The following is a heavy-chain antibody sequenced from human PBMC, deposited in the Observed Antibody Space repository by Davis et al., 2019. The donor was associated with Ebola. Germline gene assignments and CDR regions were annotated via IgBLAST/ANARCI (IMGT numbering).Heavy chain of an antibody. CDR3: ARGSSKAYYYYGMDV. D-gene: IGHD6-6*01. Sequence: AASVKVSCKASGGTFSSYAISWVRQAPGQGLEWMGGIIPIFGTANYAQKFQGRVTITRDTSASTAYMELSSLRSEDTAVYYCARGSSKAYYYYGMDVWGQGTTVTVSS. CDR1: GGTFSSYA. V-gene: IGHV1-69*05. J-gene: IGHJ6*02. CDR2: IIPIFGTA.